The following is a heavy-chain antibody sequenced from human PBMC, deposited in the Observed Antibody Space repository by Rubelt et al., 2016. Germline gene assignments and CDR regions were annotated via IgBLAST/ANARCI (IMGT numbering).Heavy chain of an antibody. CDR2: VYYSGST. CDR3: ARQWPGAEAAFDY. CDR1: GGSISSSSYY. J-gene: IGHJ4*02. D-gene: IGHD6-13*01. V-gene: IGHV4-39*01. Sequence: QLQLQESGPGLVKPSETLSLTCTVSGGSISSSSYYWGCIRQPPGKGLEWIGSVYYSGSTYYKPSLKSRVPISVDTSKNLLSLSGGSVTAADTAVDYCARQWPGAEAAFDYWGQGTLVTVSS.